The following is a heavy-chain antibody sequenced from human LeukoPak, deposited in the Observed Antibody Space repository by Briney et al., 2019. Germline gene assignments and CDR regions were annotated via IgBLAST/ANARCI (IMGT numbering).Heavy chain of an antibody. D-gene: IGHD6-19*01. Sequence: GGSLRLSCAASGFTFSTYWMHWVRQALGKGLVWGSCINSDGSSPSYADSVKGRFTISRDNAKNTVYLQMNSLRAEDTAVYYCARWGSSGWYPMDVWGQGTTVTVSS. CDR1: GFTFSTYW. J-gene: IGHJ6*02. CDR2: INSDGSSP. V-gene: IGHV3-74*01. CDR3: ARWGSSGWYPMDV.